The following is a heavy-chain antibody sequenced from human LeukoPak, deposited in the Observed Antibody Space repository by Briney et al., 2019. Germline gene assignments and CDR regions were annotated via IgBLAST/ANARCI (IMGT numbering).Heavy chain of an antibody. J-gene: IGHJ4*02. V-gene: IGHV7-4-1*02. CDR1: GYTFTNYA. CDR3: ARAFQSLGGLSLPDY. Sequence: GASVKVSCKGSGYTFTNYAMNWVRQAPGQGLEFMGWIHPSTGNPTYAQGFTGRFVFSLDTSVSTTYLQIISLKAEDTAVYFCARAFQSLGGLSLPDYWGQGTLVTVSS. D-gene: IGHD3-16*02. CDR2: IHPSTGNP.